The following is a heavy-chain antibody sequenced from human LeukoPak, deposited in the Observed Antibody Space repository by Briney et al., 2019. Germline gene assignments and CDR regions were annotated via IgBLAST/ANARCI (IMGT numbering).Heavy chain of an antibody. CDR2: ISGSGGST. D-gene: IGHD6-19*01. V-gene: IGHV3-23*01. J-gene: IGHJ4*02. Sequence: GGSLRLSCAASGFTFSSYSMMRARQAPGKGLEWVSAISGSGGSTYYAASVKVRFTISRDNSKNTLYLQMNSQRAEDTAVYYCAKDDSEIAVAGTGYWGQGTPVTVSS. CDR3: AKDDSEIAVAGTGY. CDR1: GFTFSSYS.